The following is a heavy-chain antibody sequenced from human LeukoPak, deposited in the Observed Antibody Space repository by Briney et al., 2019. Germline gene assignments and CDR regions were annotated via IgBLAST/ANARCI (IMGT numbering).Heavy chain of an antibody. CDR2: ISANNGNA. V-gene: IGHV1-18*01. CDR1: GYTFTSCG. J-gene: IGHJ4*02. CDR3: ARDVDTSMAYYFDC. D-gene: IGHD5-18*01. Sequence: AAVKVSCKASGYTFTSCGISWVRQAPGQGLEWMGWISANNGNANYAQRVQGRVTMTTDTSTSTAYMELRSLRSDDTAVYYCARDVDTSMAYYFDCWGQGTLVTVSS.